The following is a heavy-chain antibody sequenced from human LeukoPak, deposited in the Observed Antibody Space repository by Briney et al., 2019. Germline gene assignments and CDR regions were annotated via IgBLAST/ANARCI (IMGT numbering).Heavy chain of an antibody. V-gene: IGHV3-23*01. CDR3: AKHSGSSGWYNDY. J-gene: IGHJ4*02. CDR2: IGGSGANA. CDR1: GFTFSNYA. D-gene: IGHD6-19*01. Sequence: GGSLRVSCAASGFTFSNYAMTWVRQAPGKGLEWVSSIGGSGANADHADSVKGRFTISRDNSRNTLYVQMNSLRAEDTAVYYCAKHSGSSGWYNDYWGQGTLVTVSS.